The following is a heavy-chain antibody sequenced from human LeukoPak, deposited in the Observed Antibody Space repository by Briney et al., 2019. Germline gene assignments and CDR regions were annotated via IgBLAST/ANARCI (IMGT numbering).Heavy chain of an antibody. J-gene: IGHJ4*02. CDR3: ARDESGWHPEY. V-gene: IGHV3-11*01. CDR1: GFTFSDYY. Sequence: GGSLRLSYAASGFTFSDYYMSWIRQAPGKGLEWVSYISSSGRTIYYADSVKGRFTISRDNAKNSLYLQMNSLRAEDTAVYHCARDESGWHPEYWGQGTLVTVSS. CDR2: ISSSGRTI. D-gene: IGHD6-19*01.